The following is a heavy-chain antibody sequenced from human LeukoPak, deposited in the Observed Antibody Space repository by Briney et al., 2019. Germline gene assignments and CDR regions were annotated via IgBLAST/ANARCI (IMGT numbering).Heavy chain of an antibody. V-gene: IGHV1-18*01. CDR3: ARGPPHIAAAGFDY. Sequence: GASVKVSCKASGYTFTSYGISWVRQAPGQGLEWMGWISAYDGNTNYAQKLQGRVTMTTDTSTSTAYMELRSLRSDDTAVYYCARGPPHIAAAGFDYWGQGTLVTVSS. CDR2: ISAYDGNT. CDR1: GYTFTSYG. D-gene: IGHD6-13*01. J-gene: IGHJ4*02.